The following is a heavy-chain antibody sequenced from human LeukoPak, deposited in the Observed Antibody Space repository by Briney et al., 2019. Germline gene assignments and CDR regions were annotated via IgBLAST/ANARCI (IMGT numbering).Heavy chain of an antibody. J-gene: IGHJ3*02. V-gene: IGHV1-69*13. D-gene: IGHD3-22*01. Sequence: ASVKVSCKASGGTFSSYAISWVRQAPGQGLEWMGGIIPIFGTANYAQKFQGRVTITADESTSTAYMELSSLRSEDTAVYYCARSYLPYYYDSSGCDAFDIWGQGTMVTVSS. CDR3: ARSYLPYYYDSSGCDAFDI. CDR1: GGTFSSYA. CDR2: IIPIFGTA.